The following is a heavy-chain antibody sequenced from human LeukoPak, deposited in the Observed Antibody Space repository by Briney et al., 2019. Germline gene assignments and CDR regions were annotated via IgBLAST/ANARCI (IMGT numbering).Heavy chain of an antibody. CDR2: IYHSGST. D-gene: IGHD6-13*01. CDR3: SRYSSSWYNDY. CDR1: GGSISSGGYS. V-gene: IGHV4-30-2*02. J-gene: IGHJ4*02. Sequence: SETLSLTCAVSGGSISSGGYSWSWIRQPPGKGLEWIGYIYHSGSTYYNPSLKSRVTISVDTSKNQFSLRLSSVTAADTAMYYCSRYSSSWYNDYWGQGTLVTVSS.